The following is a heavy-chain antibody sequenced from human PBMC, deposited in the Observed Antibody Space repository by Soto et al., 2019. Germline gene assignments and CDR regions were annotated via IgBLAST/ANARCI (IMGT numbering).Heavy chain of an antibody. CDR2: ISSSSNTI. Sequence: EVQLVESGGGLIQPGGSLRLSCEASGFAFSTYSMNWVRQAPGKGLEWLSYISSSSNTITYADSVRGRFTVSRDNAKNSLYLQMNSTRDEDTAVYFCAIVGVVAANSPPYHYTALDVWGQGTTVTVSS. CDR1: GFAFSTYS. V-gene: IGHV3-48*02. J-gene: IGHJ6*02. CDR3: AIVGVVAANSPPYHYTALDV. D-gene: IGHD2-15*01.